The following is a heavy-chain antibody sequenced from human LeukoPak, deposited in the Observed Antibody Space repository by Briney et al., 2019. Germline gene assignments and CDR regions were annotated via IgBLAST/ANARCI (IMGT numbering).Heavy chain of an antibody. CDR2: MNPNSGNT. CDR3: AKDRWELLQDY. J-gene: IGHJ4*02. Sequence: ASVKVSCKASGYTFTSYGISWVRQATGQGPEWMGWMNPNSGNTGYTQKFQGRVTMTRNTSISTAYMELSSLRSEDTAVYYCAKDRWELLQDYWGQGTLVTVSS. CDR1: GYTFTSYG. D-gene: IGHD1-26*01. V-gene: IGHV1-8*02.